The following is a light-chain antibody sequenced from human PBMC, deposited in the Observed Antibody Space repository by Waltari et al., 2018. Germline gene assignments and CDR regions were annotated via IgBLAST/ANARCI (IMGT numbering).Light chain of an antibody. CDR1: NLGNQY. J-gene: IGLJ2*01. V-gene: IGLV3-1*01. Sequence: SYELTQPPSVSVSPGQTASITCSGDNLGNQYASRYQQKPGQSPVLVIYYDSKRPSGIPERFSGSNSGNTATLTISGTQAMDEADYYCQAWDTTTVVFGGGTKVTVL. CDR2: YDS. CDR3: QAWDTTTVV.